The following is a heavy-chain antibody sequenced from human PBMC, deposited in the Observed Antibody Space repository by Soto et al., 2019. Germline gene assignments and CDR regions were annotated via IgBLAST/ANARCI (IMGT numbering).Heavy chain of an antibody. CDR3: PRAKCYFEVNVRYFHYGLDV. D-gene: IGHD2-21*01. CDR2: ISGSGTTM. CDR1: GFTLSSES. Sequence: GGSLRLSCVASGFTLSSESMNWVRQAPGKGLEWISYISGSGTTMYYADSVKGRLTLSRDNAQNSVYLQMNSLRDEDTAVYYSPRAKCYFEVNVRYFHYGLDVWGRATTVTVS. J-gene: IGHJ6*02. V-gene: IGHV3-48*02.